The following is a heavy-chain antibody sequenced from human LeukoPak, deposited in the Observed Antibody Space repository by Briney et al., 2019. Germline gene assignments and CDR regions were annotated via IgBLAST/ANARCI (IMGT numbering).Heavy chain of an antibody. CDR2: IYSGGST. V-gene: IGHV3-53*01. J-gene: IGHJ4*02. CDR3: ASPRSGGFGELPL. D-gene: IGHD3-10*01. Sequence: GGSLRLSCAASDFTVSRNYMSWVRQAPGKGLEWVSVIYSGGSTYYADSVKGRFTISRDNSKNTLYLQMNSLRAEDTAVYYCASPRSGGFGELPLWGQGTLVTVSS. CDR1: DFTVSRNY.